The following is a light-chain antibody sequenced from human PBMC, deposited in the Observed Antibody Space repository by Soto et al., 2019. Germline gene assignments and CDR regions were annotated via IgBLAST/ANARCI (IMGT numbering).Light chain of an antibody. CDR1: SSDVGSYNL. CDR3: CSYAGSSTLV. J-gene: IGLJ2*01. CDR2: EVS. Sequence: QSALTQPASVSGSPGQSITISCTGTSSDVGSYNLVSWYQQHPGKAPKLMIYEVSKRPSGVSNRFSGSKSGNTASLTMSGLQAEDEADYYCCSYAGSSTLVFGGGTKLTVL. V-gene: IGLV2-23*02.